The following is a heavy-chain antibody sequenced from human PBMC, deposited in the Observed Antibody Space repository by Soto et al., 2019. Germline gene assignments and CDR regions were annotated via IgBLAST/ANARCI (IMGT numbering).Heavy chain of an antibody. J-gene: IGHJ5*02. CDR3: ARLLLRFLTPFMFDP. Sequence: GASVKVSCKASGYTFTSYGISWVRQAPGQGLEWMGWISAYNGNTNYAQKLQGRVTMTTDTSTSTAYMELRSLRSDDTAVYYCARLLLRFLTPFMFDPWGQGTLVTVSS. V-gene: IGHV1-18*01. D-gene: IGHD3-3*01. CDR2: ISAYNGNT. CDR1: GYTFTSYG.